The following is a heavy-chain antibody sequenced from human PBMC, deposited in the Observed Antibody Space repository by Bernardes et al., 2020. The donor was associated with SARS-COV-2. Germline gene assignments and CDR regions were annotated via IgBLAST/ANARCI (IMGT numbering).Heavy chain of an antibody. D-gene: IGHD3-10*01. CDR3: ARPLVLGGGYYGMDV. CDR1: GYNFNTQW. CDR2: IYPGDSET. Sequence: GESLKISCGGSGYNFNTQWVAWVRQVAGKGLEYMGIIYPGDSETKYGPSFQGRVTISADKSINTVYLQWNRLEASDTAMYYCARPLVLGGGYYGMDVWGQGTTVTVSS. V-gene: IGHV5-51*01. J-gene: IGHJ6*02.